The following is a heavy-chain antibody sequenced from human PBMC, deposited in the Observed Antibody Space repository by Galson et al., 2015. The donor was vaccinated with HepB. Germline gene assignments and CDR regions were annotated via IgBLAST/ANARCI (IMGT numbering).Heavy chain of an antibody. CDR3: AREDYDFWSGYYY. CDR1: GYTFTSYA. D-gene: IGHD3-3*01. Sequence: SVKVSCKASGYTFTSYAMHWVRQAPGQRLEWMGWINAGNGNTKYSQKFQGRVTITRDTSASTAYMELSSLRSEDTAVYYCAREDYDFWSGYYYWGQGTLVTVSS. J-gene: IGHJ4*02. V-gene: IGHV1-3*01. CDR2: INAGNGNT.